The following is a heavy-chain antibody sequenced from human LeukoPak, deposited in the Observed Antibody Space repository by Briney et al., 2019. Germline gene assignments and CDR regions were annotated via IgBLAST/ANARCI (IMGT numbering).Heavy chain of an antibody. J-gene: IGHJ4*02. V-gene: IGHV3-7*01. CDR3: AREASWTFDY. CDR2: IKQDTSEK. D-gene: IGHD3/OR15-3a*01. CDR1: GFTFSSYG. Sequence: SGGSLRLSCAASGFTFSSYGMHWVRQAPGKGLEWVANIKQDTSEKYYVDSVKGRFTISRDNAQNSLYLEMNSLRADDTAVYYCAREASWTFDYWGQGTLVTVSS.